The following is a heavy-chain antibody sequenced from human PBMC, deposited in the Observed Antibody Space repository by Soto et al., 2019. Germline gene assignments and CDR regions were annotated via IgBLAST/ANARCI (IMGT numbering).Heavy chain of an antibody. CDR1: GGSFSGYY. Sequence: PETLSLTCAVYGGSFSGYYWSWIRQPPGKGLEWIGEINHSGSTNYNPSLKSRVTISVDTSKSQFSLKLSSVTAADTAVYYCARRRYSGYDTTLFDPWGQGTLVTVSS. CDR3: ARRRYSGYDTTLFDP. J-gene: IGHJ5*02. CDR2: INHSGST. V-gene: IGHV4-34*01. D-gene: IGHD5-12*01.